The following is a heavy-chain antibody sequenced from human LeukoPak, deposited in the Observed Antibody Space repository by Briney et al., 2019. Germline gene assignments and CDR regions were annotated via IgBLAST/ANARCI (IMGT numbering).Heavy chain of an antibody. CDR2: IYYSGST. CDR3: ARLSTPPASLRYFDWLPDGTVRRLPNYFDY. CDR1: GGSISNSRYY. V-gene: IGHV4-39*01. J-gene: IGHJ4*02. Sequence: LSLTPTVSGGSISNSRYYGGWIRQPPGKGLECIGSIYYSGSTYYNPSLKSRVTISVDTSKNQFSLKLSSVTAADTAVYYCARLSTPPASLRYFDWLPDGTVRRLPNYFDYWGQGTLVTVSS. D-gene: IGHD3-9*01.